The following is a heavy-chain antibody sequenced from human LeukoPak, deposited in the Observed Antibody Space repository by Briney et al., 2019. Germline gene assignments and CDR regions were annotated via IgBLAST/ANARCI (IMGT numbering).Heavy chain of an antibody. Sequence: GGSLRLSCAASGFTFSDDYMSWIRQAPGKGLEWVSYICDSGRTIYYADSVKGRFTISRDNAKNSVYLQMNNLGAEDTAVYYCARDRLGDYDHSGYYDKWGQGTLVTVSS. CDR1: GFTFSDDY. CDR2: ICDSGRTI. D-gene: IGHD3-22*01. CDR3: ARDRLGDYDHSGYYDK. J-gene: IGHJ4*02. V-gene: IGHV3-11*01.